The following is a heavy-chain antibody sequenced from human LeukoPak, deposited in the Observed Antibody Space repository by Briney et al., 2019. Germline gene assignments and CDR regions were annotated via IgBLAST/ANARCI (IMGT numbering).Heavy chain of an antibody. J-gene: IGHJ3*02. CDR3: ARERQDTIVHSGAFDI. CDR1: GFTFSSYF. D-gene: IGHD3-10*01. CDR2: IASDGSQT. V-gene: IGHV3-30-3*01. Sequence: TGGSLRLSCAASGFTFSSYFMHWVRQAPGNGLEWVAAIASDGSQTFYVESVKGRFSISRDNSKNTLYLQMNSLRAEDTAVYFCARERQDTIVHSGAFDIWGQGTMVIVSS.